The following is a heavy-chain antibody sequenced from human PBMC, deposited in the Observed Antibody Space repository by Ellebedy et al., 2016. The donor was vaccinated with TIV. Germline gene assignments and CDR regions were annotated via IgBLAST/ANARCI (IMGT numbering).Heavy chain of an antibody. D-gene: IGHD3-22*01. Sequence: PGGSLRLSCAASGFTFNSYAMSRVRQAPGKGLEWVSTISNTGSRTYYADSVEGRFIISRDNSKKTLYLQMNSLRAEDPAVYYCAKGRGGGSDSSAPRYYFDYWGLGTLVTVSS. V-gene: IGHV3-23*01. CDR3: AKGRGGGSDSSAPRYYFDY. J-gene: IGHJ4*02. CDR1: GFTFNSYA. CDR2: ISNTGSRT.